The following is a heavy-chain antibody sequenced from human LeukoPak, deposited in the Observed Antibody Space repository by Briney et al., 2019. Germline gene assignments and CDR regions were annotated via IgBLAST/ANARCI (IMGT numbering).Heavy chain of an antibody. Sequence: SETLSLTCTVSGGSISSYYWSWIRQPAGKGLEWIGRIYTSGSTNYNPSLKSRVTMSVDTSKNQLSLKLSSVTAADTAVYYCARPLYSGSYYGAFDIWGQGTMVTVSS. CDR1: GGSISSYY. D-gene: IGHD1-26*01. J-gene: IGHJ3*02. V-gene: IGHV4-4*07. CDR2: IYTSGST. CDR3: ARPLYSGSYYGAFDI.